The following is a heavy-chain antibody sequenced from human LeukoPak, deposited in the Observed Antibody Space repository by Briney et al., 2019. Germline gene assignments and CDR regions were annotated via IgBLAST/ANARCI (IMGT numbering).Heavy chain of an antibody. D-gene: IGHD3-16*01. Sequence: SETLSLTCTVSGGSISSSSYYWGWIRQSPGKGLEWIGYIYYSGRTNYNPSLKSRVTISVDTSKNQFPLKLTSATAADTAVYYCARETSQKGAHYMDVWGKGTTVTISS. CDR2: IYYSGRT. J-gene: IGHJ6*03. V-gene: IGHV4-61*01. CDR1: GGSISSSSYY. CDR3: ARETSQKGAHYMDV.